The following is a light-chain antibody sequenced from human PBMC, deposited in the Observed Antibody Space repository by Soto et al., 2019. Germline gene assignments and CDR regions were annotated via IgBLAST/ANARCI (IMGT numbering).Light chain of an antibody. Sequence: LTQPPSASGSPGQSVTISCTGTSSDIGDYNYVSWYQQHPGRAPKVMIYEVSKRPSGVPDRFSGSKSGNTASLTVSGLQAEDEADYYCYSYAGSNNNVFGTGTKVTAL. V-gene: IGLV2-8*01. CDR1: SSDIGDYNY. J-gene: IGLJ1*01. CDR3: YSYAGSNNNV. CDR2: EVS.